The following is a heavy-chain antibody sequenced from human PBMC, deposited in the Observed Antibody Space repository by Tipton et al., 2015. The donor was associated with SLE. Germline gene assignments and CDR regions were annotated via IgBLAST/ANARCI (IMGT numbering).Heavy chain of an antibody. D-gene: IGHD6-19*01. Sequence: WIRQHPVKGLEWIGNIYDSGSTGYNPSLKSRATISIDTSKNQFSLRLSSMTAADTAVYYCARDRGGWYQYYFDYWGQGILVTVSS. CDR3: ARDRGGWYQYYFDY. V-gene: IGHV4-31*02. J-gene: IGHJ4*02. CDR2: IYDSGST.